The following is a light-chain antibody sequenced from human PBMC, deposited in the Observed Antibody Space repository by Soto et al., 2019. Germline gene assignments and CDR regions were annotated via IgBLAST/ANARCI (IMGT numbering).Light chain of an antibody. CDR2: EVS. CDR1: SSDVGGYNY. Sequence: QSALAQPPSASGSPGQSVTISCTGTSSDVGGYNYVSWYQQHPGKAPELIISEVSKRPSGVPDRFSGSKSGNTASLTVSGLQAEDEADYYCTSHAGSNNYVFGTGTKVTV. V-gene: IGLV2-8*01. CDR3: TSHAGSNNYV. J-gene: IGLJ1*01.